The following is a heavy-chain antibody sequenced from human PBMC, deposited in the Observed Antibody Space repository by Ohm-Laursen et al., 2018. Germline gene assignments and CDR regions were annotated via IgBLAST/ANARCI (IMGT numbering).Heavy chain of an antibody. CDR1: GFTSDDYA. J-gene: IGHJ5*02. Sequence: SLRLSCTASGFTSDDYAMHWVRQAPGKGLEWVSGISWNSGSIGYADSVKGRFTISRDNAKNSLYLQMNSLRAEDTAVYYCASYRTVFGVVIPEGPWGQGTLVTASS. CDR2: ISWNSGSI. D-gene: IGHD3-3*01. V-gene: IGHV3-9*02. CDR3: ASYRTVFGVVIPEGP.